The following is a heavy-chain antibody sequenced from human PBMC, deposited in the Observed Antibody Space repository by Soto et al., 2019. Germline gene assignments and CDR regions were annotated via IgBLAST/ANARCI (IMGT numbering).Heavy chain of an antibody. V-gene: IGHV1-18*01. D-gene: IGHD3-22*01. J-gene: IGHJ4*02. Sequence: QAQLVQSGAEVKKPGDSLRVSCKASGFTFTNHGFSWVRQAPGQGLECMGWISAYNGHANYAQRFQDRVTLTLDTSTSTAYMAVRSLRSDDTAVYYCARHGLNYDPSGYSFDSWGQGTLVTVSS. CDR3: ARHGLNYDPSGYSFDS. CDR1: GFTFTNHG. CDR2: ISAYNGHA.